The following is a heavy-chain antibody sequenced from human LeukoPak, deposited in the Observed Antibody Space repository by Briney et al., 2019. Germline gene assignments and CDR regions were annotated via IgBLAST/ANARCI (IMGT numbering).Heavy chain of an antibody. CDR3: AREFRVVMTAFLDY. Sequence: ASVKVSCKASGYTFSDNYIHWVRQAPGQGLEWVGWIKPNTGATHYSKRFQGRATMTRDTSVSTAYMELTSLRSDDTAVYFCAREFRVVMTAFLDYWGQGTLVIVSS. CDR1: GYTFSDNY. J-gene: IGHJ4*02. D-gene: IGHD2-21*02. CDR2: IKPNTGAT. V-gene: IGHV1-2*02.